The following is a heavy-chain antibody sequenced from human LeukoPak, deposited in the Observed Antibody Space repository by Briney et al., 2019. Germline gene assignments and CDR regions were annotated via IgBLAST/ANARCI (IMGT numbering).Heavy chain of an antibody. CDR3: AREYYYDSSGYAPLCY. V-gene: IGHV1-2*02. Sequence: ASVKVSCKASGYTFTGYYMHWVRQAPGQGLEWMGWINPNSGGTNYAQKFQGRVTMTRGTSISTAYMELSRLRSDDTAVYYCAREYYYDSSGYAPLCYWGQGTLVTVSS. CDR1: GYTFTGYY. D-gene: IGHD3-22*01. CDR2: INPNSGGT. J-gene: IGHJ4*02.